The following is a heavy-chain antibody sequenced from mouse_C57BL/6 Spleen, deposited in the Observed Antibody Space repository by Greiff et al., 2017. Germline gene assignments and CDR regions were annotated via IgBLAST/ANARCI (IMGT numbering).Heavy chain of an antibody. J-gene: IGHJ4*01. CDR3: ARERGRPGAMDY. V-gene: IGHV5-4*01. CDR1: GFTFSSYA. CDR2: ISDGGSYT. Sequence: EVPLVESGGGLVKPGGSLKLSCAASGFTFSSYALSWVRQTPEKRLEWVATISDGGSYTYYPDNVKGRLTIYRDNAKNNLYLQMSHLKSEDTAMYYCARERGRPGAMDYWGQGTSVTVSS. D-gene: IGHD2-12*01.